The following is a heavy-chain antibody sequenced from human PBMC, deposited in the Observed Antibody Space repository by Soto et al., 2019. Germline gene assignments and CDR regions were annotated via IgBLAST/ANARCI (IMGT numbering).Heavy chain of an antibody. Sequence: SETLSLTCAVSGGAISSSKWWSWVRQPPGKGLEWIGEIYQSGSTYYNPSLKSRVTISVDTSKNHFSLKLSSVTAADTAVYYCARDHRIYYYGVRNWFDPWGQGTLVTVSS. CDR1: GGAISSSKW. CDR2: IYQSGST. D-gene: IGHD3-10*01. V-gene: IGHV4-4*02. CDR3: ARDHRIYYYGVRNWFDP. J-gene: IGHJ5*02.